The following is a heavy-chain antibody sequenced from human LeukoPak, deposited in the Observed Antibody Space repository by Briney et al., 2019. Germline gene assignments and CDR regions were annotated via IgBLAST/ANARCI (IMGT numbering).Heavy chain of an antibody. CDR1: GFTFSSYG. V-gene: IGHV3-30*02. CDR2: IWYGESNK. J-gene: IGHJ4*02. D-gene: IGHD6-13*01. Sequence: GGSLRLSCAASGFTFSSYGMNWVRQAPGKGLEWVAVIWYGESNKYYADSVKGRFTISRDNSKNTLYLQMNSLRAEDTAVYYCAKVMVEGPSSSWYYDYWGQGTLVTVSS. CDR3: AKVMVEGPSSSWYYDY.